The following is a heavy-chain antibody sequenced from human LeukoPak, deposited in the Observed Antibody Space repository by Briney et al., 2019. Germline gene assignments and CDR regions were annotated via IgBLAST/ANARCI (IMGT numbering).Heavy chain of an antibody. J-gene: IGHJ4*02. CDR1: GFIFSRNN. D-gene: IGHD5-12*01. V-gene: IGHV3-48*02. Sequence: GGSLRLSCAASGFIFSRNNMNWVRQAPGKGLEWVSYISSSGTTIYYADSVKGRFTISRDNAKSSLYLQMNSLRDEDTAVYYCACARSGGAYLDYWGQGTLVTVSP. CDR2: ISSSGTTI. CDR3: ACARSGGAYLDY.